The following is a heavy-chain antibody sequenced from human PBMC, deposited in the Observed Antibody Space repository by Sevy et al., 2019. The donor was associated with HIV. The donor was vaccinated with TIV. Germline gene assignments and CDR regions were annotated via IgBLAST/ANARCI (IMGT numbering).Heavy chain of an antibody. CDR2: IHNSGST. CDR1: GRSFSGYS. D-gene: IGHD2-2*01. Sequence: ETLSLTCAVYGRSFSGYSWNWIRQPPGKGLEWIGEIHNSGSTNFNPSLNSRVTMSLDTSKNQFTLNLTSVTAADTAVYYCARGPAAVLDYWGQGNLVTVSS. V-gene: IGHV4-34*01. J-gene: IGHJ4*02. CDR3: ARGPAAVLDY.